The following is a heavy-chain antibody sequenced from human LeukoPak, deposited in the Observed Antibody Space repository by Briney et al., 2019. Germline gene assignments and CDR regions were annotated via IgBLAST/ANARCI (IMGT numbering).Heavy chain of an antibody. CDR2: SNSDGSTT. J-gene: IGHJ4*02. CDR1: GFTFRTYW. CDR3: VRDIDH. Sequence: TGGSLRLSCAASGFTFRTYWMHWVRQAPGKGLVWVSHSNSDGSTTSYADSVKGRFTISRDNAKNSLYLQMSSLRAEDAAIYYCVRDIDHWGQGTLVTVSS. V-gene: IGHV3-74*01.